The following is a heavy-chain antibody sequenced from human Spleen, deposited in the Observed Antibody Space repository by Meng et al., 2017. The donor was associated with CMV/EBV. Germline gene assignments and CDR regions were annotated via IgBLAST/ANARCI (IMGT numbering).Heavy chain of an antibody. Sequence: SLRLSCGAAGFTFETYWMHWVRQAPGKGLVWVSRINSEGNIITYADSVKGRFSISRDNAKNTLYLQMNSLRVEDTAIYYCARGMGTDWGQGTLVTVSS. CDR1: GFTFETYW. J-gene: IGHJ4*02. CDR2: INSEGNII. V-gene: IGHV3-74*03. CDR3: ARGMGTD.